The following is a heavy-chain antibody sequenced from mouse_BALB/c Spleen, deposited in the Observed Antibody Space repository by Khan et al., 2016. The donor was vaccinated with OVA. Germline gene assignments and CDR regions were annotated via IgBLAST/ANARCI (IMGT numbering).Heavy chain of an antibody. CDR2: ISSGGDYT. Sequence: EVQLVESGGDLVKPGGSLKLSCAASGFTFSSYSMYWVRQTPDKRLEWVASISSGGDYTYYPDSVKGRFTISRDNAKNTMYLQMSDLKSEATAMYYCADRLTGSFAYWGQGTLVTVSA. J-gene: IGHJ3*01. D-gene: IGHD4-1*01. CDR3: ADRLTGSFAY. V-gene: IGHV5-6*01. CDR1: GFTFSSYS.